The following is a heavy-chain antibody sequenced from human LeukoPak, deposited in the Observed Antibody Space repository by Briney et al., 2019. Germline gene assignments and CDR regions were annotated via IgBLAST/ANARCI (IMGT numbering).Heavy chain of an antibody. CDR2: ISSSSSTI. D-gene: IGHD4-17*01. J-gene: IGHJ6*03. CDR1: GFTFSRYS. Sequence: PGGSLRLSCAASGFTFSRYSMNWVRQAPGKGLEWVSYISSSSSTIYYADSVKGRFTISRDNAKNSLYLQMNSLRAEDTAVYYCARETVLGTVTTTSYYYYYYMDVWGKGTTVTVSS. CDR3: ARETVLGTVTTTSYYYYYYMDV. V-gene: IGHV3-48*01.